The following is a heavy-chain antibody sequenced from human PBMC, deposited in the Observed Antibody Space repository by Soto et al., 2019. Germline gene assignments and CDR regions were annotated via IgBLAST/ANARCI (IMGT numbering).Heavy chain of an antibody. J-gene: IGHJ6*02. CDR1: VFTFSIYW. CDR3: ARALDPYYDFWSGKAYYYYGMDV. V-gene: IGHV3-74*01. Sequence: GGSLRLSCAASVFTFSIYWMHWFRQAPGKGLVWVSRINSDGSSTSYADSVKGRFTISRDNAKNTLYLQMNSLRAEDTAVYYCARALDPYYDFWSGKAYYYYGMDVWGQGTTVTVSS. CDR2: INSDGSST. D-gene: IGHD3-3*01.